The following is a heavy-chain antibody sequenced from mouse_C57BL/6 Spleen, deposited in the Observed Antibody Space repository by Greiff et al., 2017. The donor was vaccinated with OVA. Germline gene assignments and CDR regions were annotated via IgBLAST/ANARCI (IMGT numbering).Heavy chain of an antibody. Sequence: QVQLQQPGAELVMPGASVKLSCKASGYTFTSYWMHWVKQRPGQGLEWIGEIDPSDSYTNYNQKFKGKSTLTVDKSSSTAYMQLSSLTSEDSAVYYCARTGQLRLNYAMDYWGQGTSVTVSS. J-gene: IGHJ4*01. CDR3: ARTGQLRLNYAMDY. V-gene: IGHV1-69*01. CDR1: GYTFTSYW. D-gene: IGHD3-2*02. CDR2: IDPSDSYT.